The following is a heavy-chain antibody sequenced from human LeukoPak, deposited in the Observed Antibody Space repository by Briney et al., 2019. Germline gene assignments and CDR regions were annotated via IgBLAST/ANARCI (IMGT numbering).Heavy chain of an antibody. CDR2: ISDTGNT. D-gene: IGHD2-15*01. CDR1: GFTLSSYA. Sequence: GGSLRLSCAASGFTLSSYAMSWVRQAPGKGLEWVSAISDTGNTYHADSVKGRFTISRDSSKNTLFLQMNRLRPEDAAVYYCAKAPVATCRGAFCYPFDYWGLGTLVTVTS. V-gene: IGHV3-23*01. J-gene: IGHJ4*02. CDR3: AKAPVATCRGAFCYPFDY.